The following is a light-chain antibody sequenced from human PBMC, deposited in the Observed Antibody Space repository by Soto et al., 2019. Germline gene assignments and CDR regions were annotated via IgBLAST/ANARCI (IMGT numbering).Light chain of an antibody. CDR1: SSNIGSNI. CDR2: RTN. Sequence: QPVLTQPPSASGTPGQRVSITCSGSSSNIGSNIVNWYQQLPGRAPKLLIYRTNQRPSGVPDRFSASKSGTSASLAISGLQSEDEADYYCEAWDDSLIGVLFGGGTKVTVL. J-gene: IGLJ2*01. CDR3: EAWDDSLIGVL. V-gene: IGLV1-44*01.